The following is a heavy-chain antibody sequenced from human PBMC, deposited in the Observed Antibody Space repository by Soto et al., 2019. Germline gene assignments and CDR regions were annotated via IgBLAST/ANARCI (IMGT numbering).Heavy chain of an antibody. CDR1: GFTFSSYA. CDR3: AKDGVRVVVVVPDAMPEHELYYYYMDV. Sequence: QPGGPLSLSCAASGFTFSSYAMSWVRQAPGKGLEWVSAISGSGGSTYYADSVKGRFTISRDNSKNTLYLQMNSLRAEDTAVYYCAKDGVRVVVVVPDAMPEHELYYYYMDVWGKGTTVTVSS. CDR2: ISGSGGST. D-gene: IGHD2-2*01. V-gene: IGHV3-23*01. J-gene: IGHJ6*03.